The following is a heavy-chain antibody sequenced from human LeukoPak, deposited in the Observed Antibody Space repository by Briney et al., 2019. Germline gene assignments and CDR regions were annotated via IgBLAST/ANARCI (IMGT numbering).Heavy chain of an antibody. CDR3: ARDSGSDSSNWYGKWLAP. CDR1: GYTFTSYY. J-gene: IGHJ5*02. CDR2: ISAYNGIT. Sequence: ASVKVSCTASGYTFTSYYINWVRPAPGQGLEWMGWISAYNGITNYAQKLQDRVTMTTDTSTSTAYIELRSLTSDDTAVYYCARDSGSDSSNWYGKWLAPWGQGTLVTVSS. V-gene: IGHV1-18*01. D-gene: IGHD6-13*01.